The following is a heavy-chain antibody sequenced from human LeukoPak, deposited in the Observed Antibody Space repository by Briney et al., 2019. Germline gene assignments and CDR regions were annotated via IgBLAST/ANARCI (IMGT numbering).Heavy chain of an antibody. CDR3: ARDPRGGVVVVAAVDHFDY. D-gene: IGHD2-15*01. CDR1: GVSINNSSFS. V-gene: IGHV4-39*07. Sequence: SETLSLTCSVSGVSINNSSFSWGWIRQPPGKGLEWIGNIYFTGSTYYSPSLKSRVTISVDTSKNQCSLKLSSVTAADTAVYYCARDPRGGVVVVAAVDHFDYWGQGVQVTGSS. CDR2: IYFTGST. J-gene: IGHJ4*02.